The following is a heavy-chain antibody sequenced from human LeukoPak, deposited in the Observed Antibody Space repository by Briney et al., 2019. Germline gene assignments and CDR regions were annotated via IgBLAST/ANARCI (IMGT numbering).Heavy chain of an antibody. CDR2: ISSSGSTI. CDR3: ARVYYDYVWGSLGLDY. D-gene: IGHD3-16*01. V-gene: IGHV3-48*03. Sequence: GGSLRLSCAASGFTFSSYEMNWVRQAPGQGREWGSYISSSGSTIYYADSVKGRFTISRDNAKNSLYLQMNSLRAEDTAVYYCARVYYDYVWGSLGLDYWGQGTLVTVSS. CDR1: GFTFSSYE. J-gene: IGHJ4*02.